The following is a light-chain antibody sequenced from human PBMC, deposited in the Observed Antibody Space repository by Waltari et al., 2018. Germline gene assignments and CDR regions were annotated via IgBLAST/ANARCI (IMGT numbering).Light chain of an antibody. CDR1: QPTWSR. CDR2: YAS. V-gene: IGKV6-21*01. J-gene: IGKJ2*01. Sequence: EVVLSQSSDFQSVTPKERGTIPCRASQPTWSRLHWYQQKPDQSPKLLIKYASQPFSGVPSRFSGSASGTEFSLTIESLEPEDAATYYCHHSSRLPYTFGQGTKLEIK. CDR3: HHSSRLPYT.